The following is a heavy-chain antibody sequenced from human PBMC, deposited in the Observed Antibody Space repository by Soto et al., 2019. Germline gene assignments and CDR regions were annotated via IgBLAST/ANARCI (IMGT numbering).Heavy chain of an antibody. V-gene: IGHV4-59*01. Sequence: SETLSLTCTVSGGSISSYYWSWIRQPPGKGLEWIGYIYYSGSTNYNPSLKSRVTISVDTSKNQFSLKLSSVTAADTAVYYCARIRTGTEEYFDYWGQGTLVTVSS. J-gene: IGHJ4*02. D-gene: IGHD1-1*01. CDR2: IYYSGST. CDR3: ARIRTGTEEYFDY. CDR1: GGSISSYY.